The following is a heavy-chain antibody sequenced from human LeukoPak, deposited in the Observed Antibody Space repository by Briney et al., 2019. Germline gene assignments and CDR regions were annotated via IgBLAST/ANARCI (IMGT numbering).Heavy chain of an antibody. D-gene: IGHD3-3*01. CDR3: ARGFLEWLLYRNWFDP. V-gene: IGHV1-69*01. CDR1: GGTFGSYA. J-gene: IGHJ5*02. Sequence: GSSVKVSCKASGGTFGSYAISWVRQAPGQGLEWMGGIIPIFGTANYAQKFQGRVTITADESTSTAYMELSSLRSEDTAVYYCARGFLEWLLYRNWFDPWGQGTLVTVSS. CDR2: IIPIFGTA.